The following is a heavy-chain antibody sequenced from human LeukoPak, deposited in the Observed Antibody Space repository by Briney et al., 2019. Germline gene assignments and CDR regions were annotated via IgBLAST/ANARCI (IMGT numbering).Heavy chain of an antibody. CDR3: ARGRVGAGTGDY. V-gene: IGHV4-61*02. Sequence: PSETLSLTCTVSGGSISSGSYYWSWIRQPAGKGLEWIGRIYTSGSTNYNPSLKSRVTISVDTSKNQFSLKLSSVTAADTAVYYCARGRVGAGTGDYWGQGALVTVSS. D-gene: IGHD6-13*01. J-gene: IGHJ4*02. CDR2: IYTSGST. CDR1: GGSISSGSYY.